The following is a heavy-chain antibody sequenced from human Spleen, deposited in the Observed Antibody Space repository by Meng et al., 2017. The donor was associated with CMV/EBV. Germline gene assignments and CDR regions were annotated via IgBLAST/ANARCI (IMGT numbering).Heavy chain of an antibody. D-gene: IGHD3-22*01. CDR2: IYDSGRT. V-gene: IGHV4-59*12. Sequence: GSLRLSCTVSGGSISSYYWSWIRQTPGKGLEWIGYIYDSGRTNYKPSLKSRVTISLDTSKNQFSLKLSSVTAADTAVYYCARDHYAYYYDSSGYYYAAPYYYGMDVWGQGTTVTVSS. CDR1: GGSISSYY. CDR3: ARDHYAYYYDSSGYYYAAPYYYGMDV. J-gene: IGHJ6*02.